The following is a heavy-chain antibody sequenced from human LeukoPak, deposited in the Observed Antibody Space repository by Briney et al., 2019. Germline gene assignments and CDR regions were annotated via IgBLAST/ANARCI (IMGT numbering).Heavy chain of an antibody. CDR2: IYYSGST. J-gene: IGHJ5*02. CDR1: GGSISSYY. Sequence: KPSETLSLTCTVSGGSISSYYWGWIRQPSGKGLEWIGYIYYSGSTDYNPSLKSRVTISVDTSKNQFSLKLSSVTAADTAVYYCARGNWNYVWFDPWGQGTLVTVSS. CDR3: ARGNWNYVWFDP. V-gene: IGHV4-59*01. D-gene: IGHD1-7*01.